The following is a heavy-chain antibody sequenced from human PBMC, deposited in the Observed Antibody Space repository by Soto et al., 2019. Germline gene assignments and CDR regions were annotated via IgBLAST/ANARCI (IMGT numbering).Heavy chain of an antibody. CDR1: GYSFKTYS. Sequence: ASVKVSCKASGYSFKTYSIHWVRQAPGQRLEWMGSINAGSGDTKYSPHFQGRVTITRDTIATTAYMELRSLRSEGTADYYCARKRLLWYEDFDPGGQGTLVTVSS. D-gene: IGHD3-10*01. J-gene: IGHJ5*02. CDR3: ARKRLLWYEDFDP. CDR2: INAGSGDT. V-gene: IGHV1-3*01.